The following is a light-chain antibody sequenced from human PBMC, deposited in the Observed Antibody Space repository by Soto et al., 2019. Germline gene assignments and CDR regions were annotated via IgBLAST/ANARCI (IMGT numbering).Light chain of an antibody. CDR2: GAG. CDR3: HQYGSSPYT. Sequence: EIVLTQSPDTLSLSPGERATLSCRASQSVRSNFLAWYQQRPGQSPRLHIYGAGSRATGIPERISGSGSETDFTLTIYRLEPEDFAVYYCHQYGSSPYTFGQGTKLEIK. V-gene: IGKV3-20*01. CDR1: QSVRSNF. J-gene: IGKJ2*01.